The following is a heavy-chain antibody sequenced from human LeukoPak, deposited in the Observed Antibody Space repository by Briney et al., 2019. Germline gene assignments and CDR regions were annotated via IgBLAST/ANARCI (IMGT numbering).Heavy chain of an antibody. CDR3: ARVSRIAAASLT. V-gene: IGHV4-61*02. CDR1: GGSISSGSYY. D-gene: IGHD6-13*01. J-gene: IGHJ5*02. CDR2: IYTSGST. Sequence: SETLSLTCTVSGGSISSGSYYWSWIRQPAGKGLEWIGRIYTSGSTNYNPSLKSRVTISVDTSKNQFSLKLSSVTAADTAVYYCARVSRIAAASLTWGQGTLVTVSS.